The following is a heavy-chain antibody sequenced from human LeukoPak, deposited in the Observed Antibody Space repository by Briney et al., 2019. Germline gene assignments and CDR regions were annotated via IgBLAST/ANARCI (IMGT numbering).Heavy chain of an antibody. CDR1: EFTFSSYA. V-gene: IGHV3-30*04. D-gene: IGHD5-18*01. CDR3: ARARSSYGYGDAFDI. CDR2: ISYDGNKK. Sequence: GGSLRLSCAASEFTFSSYAMHWVRQAPGKGLEWVAVISYDGNKKYYADSVKGRFTISRDNSKNTLYLQMNSLRAEDTAVYYCARARSSYGYGDAFDIWGQGTMVTVSS. J-gene: IGHJ3*02.